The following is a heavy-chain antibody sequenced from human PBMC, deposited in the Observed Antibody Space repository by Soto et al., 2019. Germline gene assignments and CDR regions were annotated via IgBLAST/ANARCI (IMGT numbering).Heavy chain of an antibody. V-gene: IGHV3-7*01. CDR2: IKQDGSEK. J-gene: IGHJ6*03. Sequence: GGSLRLSCAASGFTFSSYWMSWVRQAPGKGLEWVANIKQDGSEKYYVDPVKGRFTISRDNAKNSLYLQMNSLRAEDTAVYYCARDVRFHRRLQKYYYYMDVWGKGTTVTVSS. CDR3: ARDVRFHRRLQKYYYYMDV. CDR1: GFTFSSYW. D-gene: IGHD3-3*01.